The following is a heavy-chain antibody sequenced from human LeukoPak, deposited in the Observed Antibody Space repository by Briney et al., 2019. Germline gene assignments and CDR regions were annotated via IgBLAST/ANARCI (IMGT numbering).Heavy chain of an antibody. V-gene: IGHV3-53*01. CDR3: ATTGSGSYYDY. D-gene: IGHD1-26*01. J-gene: IGHJ4*02. Sequence: GGSLRLSCAASGFTVSSNYMSWVRQAPGKGLEWVSVIYSGGSTYYADSVKGRFTISRDNAKNTLFLQMNSLRAEDTAVYYCATTGSGSYYDYWGQGTLVTVSS. CDR1: GFTVSSNY. CDR2: IYSGGST.